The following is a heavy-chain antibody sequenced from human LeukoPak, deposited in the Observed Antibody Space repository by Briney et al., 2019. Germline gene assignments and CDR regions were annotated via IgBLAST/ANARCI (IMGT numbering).Heavy chain of an antibody. CDR2: IYPDDSDT. CDR1: GYSFTNYW. J-gene: IGHJ4*02. V-gene: IGHV5-51*01. D-gene: IGHD4-17*01. CDR3: ARMTTVTSIDY. Sequence: RLGESLKISCKGSGYSFTNYWIGWVRQMPGKGLEWMGIIYPDDSDTRYSPSFRGQVTMSADKSISTAYLQWSSLKASDTAMYYCARMTTVTSIDYWGEGTLVTVFS.